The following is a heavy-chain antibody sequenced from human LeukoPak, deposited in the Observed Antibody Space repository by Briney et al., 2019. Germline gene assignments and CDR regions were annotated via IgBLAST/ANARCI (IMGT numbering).Heavy chain of an antibody. D-gene: IGHD3-3*01. CDR3: ARYDFSYMDV. CDR1: GGSISSYY. J-gene: IGHJ6*03. CDR2: IYYSGNT. V-gene: IGHV4-59*01. Sequence: SETLSLTCTVSGGSISSYYWSWIRQPPGKGLEWIGHIYYSGNTNYNPPLRSRVTISVDMSKNQFSLKLSSVTAADTAVYYCARYDFSYMDVWGNGTTVTVSS.